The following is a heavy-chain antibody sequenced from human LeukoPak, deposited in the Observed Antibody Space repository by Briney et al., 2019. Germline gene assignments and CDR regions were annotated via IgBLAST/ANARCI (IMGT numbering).Heavy chain of an antibody. CDR1: GGSITSYY. J-gene: IGHJ4*02. D-gene: IGHD6-19*01. V-gene: IGHV4-59*08. CDR3: ARHGRNSGAPNY. Sequence: PSETLSLTCTVSGGSITSYYWSWIRQPPGKGLEWVGYIFYSGSTNYNPSLKSRVTISVDTSKNQFSLNLSSVTAADTAMYYCARHGRNSGAPNYWGQGTLVTVFS. CDR2: IFYSGST.